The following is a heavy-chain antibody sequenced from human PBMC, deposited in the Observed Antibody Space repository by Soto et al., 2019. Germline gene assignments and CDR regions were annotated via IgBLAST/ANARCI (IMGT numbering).Heavy chain of an antibody. CDR3: ARVAYDAFDI. Sequence: QVQLVESGGGLVKPGGSLRLSCAASGFTFSDYYMNWIRQAPGKGLELVSYISSSRSYTNYADSVKGRFTVSRDNAKNSLYLQMNSLRAEDTAVYYCARVAYDAFDIWGQGTMVTVSS. V-gene: IGHV3-11*05. CDR2: ISSSRSYT. D-gene: IGHD3-16*01. J-gene: IGHJ3*02. CDR1: GFTFSDYY.